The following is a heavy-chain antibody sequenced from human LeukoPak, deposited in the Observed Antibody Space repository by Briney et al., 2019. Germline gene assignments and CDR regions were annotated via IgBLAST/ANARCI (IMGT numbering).Heavy chain of an antibody. V-gene: IGHV1-18*01. J-gene: IGHJ4*02. Sequence: ASVKVSCKASVYTFTSYGISWVRQAPGQGLEWMGWISNGNTDYAQKFQGRVTMTTDTSTSTAYMELRSLRSDDTALYYCARGSYYDYWGQGTLVTVSS. CDR1: VYTFTSYG. CDR3: ARGSYYDY. D-gene: IGHD2-21*01. CDR2: ISNGNT.